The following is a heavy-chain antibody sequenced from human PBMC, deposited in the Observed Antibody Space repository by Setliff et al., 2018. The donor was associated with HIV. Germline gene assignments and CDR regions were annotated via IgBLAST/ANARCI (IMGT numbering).Heavy chain of an antibody. V-gene: IGHV4-61*02. D-gene: IGHD2-2*01. CDR3: ARSYCSSSTCLTWFDP. Sequence: LSLTCTVSGGSISSGTYYWSWIRQPAGKGLEWIGRIYTSGSTNYNPSLKSRVTISVDTSKNQFSLMLTSVTAADTAFYYCARSYCSSSTCLTWFDPWGQGTLVTVSS. CDR2: IYTSGST. J-gene: IGHJ5*02. CDR1: GGSISSGTYY.